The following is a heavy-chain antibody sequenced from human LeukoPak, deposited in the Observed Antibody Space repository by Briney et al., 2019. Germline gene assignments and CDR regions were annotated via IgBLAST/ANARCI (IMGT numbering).Heavy chain of an antibody. CDR2: IYHSGST. Sequence: SETLSLTCAVSGGSISSSNWWSWVRQPPGKGLEWIGEIYHSGSTNYNPSLKSRVTISVDKSKNQFSLKLSSVTATDTAVYYCATGRTNYYYYMDVWGKGTTVTISS. V-gene: IGHV4-4*02. D-gene: IGHD2-15*01. CDR3: ATGRTNYYYYMDV. J-gene: IGHJ6*03. CDR1: GGSISSSNW.